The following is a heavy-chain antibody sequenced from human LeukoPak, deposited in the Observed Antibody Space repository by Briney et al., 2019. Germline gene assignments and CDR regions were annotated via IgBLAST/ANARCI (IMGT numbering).Heavy chain of an antibody. V-gene: IGHV4-30-4*08. CDR1: GGSIRSGDYY. D-gene: IGHD3-22*01. Sequence: SETLSLTCTVSGGSIRSGDYYWSWIRQPPGKGLEWIGYIYYSGSTYYNPSFKGRFTISVDTSKNRFSLRLTSVTAADTAVYYCARGENYYDSSGYYFDSWGQGTLVTVSS. CDR3: ARGENYYDSSGYYFDS. J-gene: IGHJ4*02. CDR2: IYYSGST.